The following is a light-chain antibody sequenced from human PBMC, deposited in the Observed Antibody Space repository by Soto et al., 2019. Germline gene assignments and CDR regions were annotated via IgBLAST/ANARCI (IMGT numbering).Light chain of an antibody. Sequence: IQLTKAQSSLYAYVGDRVTITCRASQGIRDYLSCYQQKPGKAPKLLIYAASILAIGVPSRFSGSGSGTEFTLTISSMQHEDFATYYCQQRNSDPFTFGPGAKVDIK. CDR3: QQRNSDPFT. CDR1: QGIRDY. CDR2: AAS. J-gene: IGKJ3*01. V-gene: IGKV1-9*01.